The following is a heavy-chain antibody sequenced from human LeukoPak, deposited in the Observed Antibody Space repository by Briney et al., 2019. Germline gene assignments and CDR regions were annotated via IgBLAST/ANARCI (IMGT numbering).Heavy chain of an antibody. J-gene: IGHJ4*02. CDR3: ARRVLMTTKYYFDY. Sequence: GGSLRLPCAASGFTFGDYAMYWVRQAPGKGLDWVSSINRVGGDTHYADSVKGRFTISRDNSKNTLFLQMNSLRAEDTAVYYCARRVLMTTKYYFDYWGQGTLVTVSS. V-gene: IGHV3-23*01. CDR1: GFTFGDYA. D-gene: IGHD4-11*01. CDR2: INRVGGDT.